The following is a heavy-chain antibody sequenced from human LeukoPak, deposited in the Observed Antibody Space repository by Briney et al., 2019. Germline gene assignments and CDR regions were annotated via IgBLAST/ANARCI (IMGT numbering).Heavy chain of an antibody. V-gene: IGHV3-30*04. Sequence: GGTLRLSCAASGFTFSSYAMYWVRQSPGKGLEWVAVISYDGSNKYYADSVKGRFTISRDNSKNTLYLQMNSLRAEDTAVYYCARDARTVGITMIVVGFDYWGQGTLVTVSS. CDR3: ARDARTVGITMIVVGFDY. J-gene: IGHJ4*02. D-gene: IGHD3-22*01. CDR2: ISYDGSNK. CDR1: GFTFSSYA.